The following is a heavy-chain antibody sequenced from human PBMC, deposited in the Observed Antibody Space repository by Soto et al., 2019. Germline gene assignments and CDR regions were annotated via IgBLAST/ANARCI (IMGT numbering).Heavy chain of an antibody. CDR3: ASHVLPCSASNCSGIAV. V-gene: IGHV5-51*01. J-gene: IGHJ6*02. CDR1: GYSFVNYW. CDR2: IHPGDSNV. Sequence: PGESLKISCKGSGYSFVNYWIGWVRQMPGKGLEWMGIIHPGDSNVKYSPSFQGQGTISADKSITTAFLQWSSLKASDTAMFYCASHVLPCSASNCSGIAVWGQGTTVTVSS.